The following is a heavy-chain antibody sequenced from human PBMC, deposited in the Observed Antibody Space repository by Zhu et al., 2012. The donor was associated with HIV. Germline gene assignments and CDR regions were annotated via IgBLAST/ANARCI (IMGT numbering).Heavy chain of an antibody. D-gene: IGHD3-22*01. CDR2: IYHSGST. CDR3: ARPYSSGYYWGY. Sequence: QVQLQESGPGLVKPSETLSLTCAVSGYSISSGYYWGWIRQPPGKGLEWIGSIYHSGSTYYNPSLKSRVTISVDTSKNQFSLKLSSVTAADTAVYYCARPYSSGYYWGYWGQGTLVTVSS. V-gene: IGHV4-38-2*01. J-gene: IGHJ4*02. CDR1: GYSISSGYY.